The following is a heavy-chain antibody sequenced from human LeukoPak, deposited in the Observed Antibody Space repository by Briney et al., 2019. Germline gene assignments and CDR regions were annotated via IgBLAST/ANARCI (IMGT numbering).Heavy chain of an antibody. CDR1: GYTFTGYY. D-gene: IGHD6-13*01. J-gene: IGHJ4*02. CDR2: INPNSGGT. V-gene: IGHV1-2*02. Sequence: GASVQVSCKASGYTFTGYYMHWVRQAPGQGLEWMGWINPNSGGTNYAQKFQGGVTMTRDTYISTAYMELSRLRSDDKAVYYCARGIAAAGTEGGYWGQGTLVTVSS. CDR3: ARGIAAAGTEGGY.